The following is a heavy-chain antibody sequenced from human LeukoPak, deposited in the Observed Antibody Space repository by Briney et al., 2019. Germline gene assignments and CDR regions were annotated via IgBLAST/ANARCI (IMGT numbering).Heavy chain of an antibody. V-gene: IGHV3-23*01. CDR1: GFILSTYA. J-gene: IGHJ4*02. CDR3: VKGREAYSGSYTPFDS. Sequence: GGSLRLSCAASGFILSTYAMNWVRQAPGKGLECVSTISGSGKNTYYADSVKGRFTISRDSSKNTLYLQINSLRAEDTAAYYRVKGREAYSGSYTPFDSWGQGTRVTVSS. D-gene: IGHD1-26*01. CDR2: ISGSGKNT.